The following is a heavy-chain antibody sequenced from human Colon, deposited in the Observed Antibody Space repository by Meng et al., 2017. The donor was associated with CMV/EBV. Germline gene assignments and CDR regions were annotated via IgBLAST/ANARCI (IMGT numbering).Heavy chain of an antibody. D-gene: IGHD3-22*01. Sequence: SETLSLTCAVYGGSFSGYYWSWIRQPPGKGLEWIGEINHSGSTHYNPSLKSRVTISVDTSKNQLSLKLSSVTAADTAVYYCARVQNYYDRSGYRWSMNWYFDLWGRGTLVTVS. CDR1: GGSFSGYY. V-gene: IGHV4-34*01. CDR2: INHSGST. J-gene: IGHJ2*01. CDR3: ARVQNYYDRSGYRWSMNWYFDL.